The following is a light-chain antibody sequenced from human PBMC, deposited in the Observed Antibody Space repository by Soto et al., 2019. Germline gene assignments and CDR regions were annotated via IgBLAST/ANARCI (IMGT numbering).Light chain of an antibody. CDR1: QNINNY. CDR2: SAS. CDR3: QQSYSTPFT. J-gene: IGKJ2*01. V-gene: IGKV1-39*01. Sequence: DIQMTQSPSSLSASVGDRVTISCRASQNINNYLNWYQQKPGKGPKLLTHSASSLQSGVPSRFSGSGSGTYFTLTISSLQPEDFATYYCQQSYSTPFTFGQGTKVDIK.